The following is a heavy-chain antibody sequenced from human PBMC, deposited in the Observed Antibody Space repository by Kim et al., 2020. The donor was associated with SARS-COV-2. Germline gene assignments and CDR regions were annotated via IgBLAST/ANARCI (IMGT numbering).Heavy chain of an antibody. D-gene: IGHD3-10*01. CDR1: GITFSDYA. CDR3: ATSVPLEY. V-gene: IGHV3-23*01. CDR2: ISGSGERT. Sequence: GGSLRLSCAASGITFSDYAMTWVRQAPGKGLEWLSSISGSGERTYYVDSVKGRFTISRENPKNTVYLQMNSLRAEDTAVYYCATSVPLEYWGQGTLVTVSS. J-gene: IGHJ4*02.